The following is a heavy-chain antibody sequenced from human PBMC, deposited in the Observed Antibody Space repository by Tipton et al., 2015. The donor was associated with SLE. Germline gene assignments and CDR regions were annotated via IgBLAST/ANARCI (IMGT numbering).Heavy chain of an antibody. V-gene: IGHV4-38-2*02. J-gene: IGHJ4*02. D-gene: IGHD2-15*01. CDR2: INHGGNK. CDR1: GYSISIAYY. Sequence: LRLSCTVSGYSISIAYYWGWIRQSPGKGLEWIGNINHGGNKYYSPSLKSRVTISVDRSKNQFSLKLSSVTAADTAVYYCATVNCSLGGCILDSWGRGTLVTVSS. CDR3: ATVNCSLGGCILDS.